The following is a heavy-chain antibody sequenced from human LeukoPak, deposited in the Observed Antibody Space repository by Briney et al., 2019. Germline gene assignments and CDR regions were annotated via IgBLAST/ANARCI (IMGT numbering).Heavy chain of an antibody. CDR1: GGSISSGGHS. D-gene: IGHD3-10*01. J-gene: IGHJ4*02. V-gene: IGHV4-30-2*01. CDR2: IYHSGST. CDR3: ARVDYYGSGAIDY. Sequence: SETLSLTCAVSGGSISSGGHSWSWIRQPPGKGLEWIGYIYHSGSTYYNPSLKSRVTISVDRSKNQFSLKLSSVTAADTAVYYCARVDYYGSGAIDYWGQGTLVTVSS.